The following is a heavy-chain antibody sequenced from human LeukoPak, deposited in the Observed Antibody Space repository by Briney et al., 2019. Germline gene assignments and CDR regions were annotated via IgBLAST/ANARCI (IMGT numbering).Heavy chain of an antibody. V-gene: IGHV3-23*01. D-gene: IGHD3-22*01. CDR3: ARVTGYMIEDYFDY. CDR1: GFTFTAYG. J-gene: IGHJ4*02. Sequence: GGSLRLSCAASGFTFTAYGMIWVRQAPGKGLEWVSAISGSGVNTYYADSVKGRFTISRDNSKNTLYLQMNSLRVEDTAVYYCARVTGYMIEDYFDYWGQGTLVTVSS. CDR2: ISGSGVNT.